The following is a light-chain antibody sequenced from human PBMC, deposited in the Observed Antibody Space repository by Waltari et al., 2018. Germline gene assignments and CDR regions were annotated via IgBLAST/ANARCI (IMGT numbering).Light chain of an antibody. CDR3: QQYGSSPPT. CDR2: SAS. J-gene: IGKJ1*01. Sequence: EIVLTQSPGTLSLSPGARVTLSCRASQSVTSSYLAWYQQKPGKAPRLLIYSASNRATCIPDRFSGSGSGTDFTLTISRLEPEDFAVYCCQQYGSSPPTFGQGTKVEIK. CDR1: QSVTSSY. V-gene: IGKV3-20*01.